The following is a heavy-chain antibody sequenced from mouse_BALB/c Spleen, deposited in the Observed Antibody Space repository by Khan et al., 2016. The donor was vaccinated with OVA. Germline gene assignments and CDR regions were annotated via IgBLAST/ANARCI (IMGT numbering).Heavy chain of an antibody. CDR3: ARDLERYFDV. D-gene: IGHD2-10*02. V-gene: IGHV1-87*01. CDR2: IYPGDGDT. J-gene: IGHJ1*01. Sequence: QVQLQQSGAELARPGASVKLSCKASGYTFTSYWMQWVKRRPGQGLEWIGAIYPGDGDTRYTQKFKGKAKLTADKSSSTAYMQLSSLASEDSAVYYCARDLERYFDVWGAGTTVTVSS. CDR1: GYTFTSYW.